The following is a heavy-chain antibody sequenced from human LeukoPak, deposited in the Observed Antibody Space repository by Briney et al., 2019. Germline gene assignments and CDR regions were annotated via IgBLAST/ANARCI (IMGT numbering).Heavy chain of an antibody. Sequence: SETLSLTCTVSGGSISSYYWSWIRQPPGKGLEWTGYIYFTGSTNYNPSLKSRVTMSVDTSKNQFSLKLSSVTAADTAVYYCARDHYGDPGTFDYWGQGTLVTVSS. V-gene: IGHV4-59*12. CDR3: ARDHYGDPGTFDY. CDR2: IYFTGST. J-gene: IGHJ4*02. CDR1: GGSISSYY. D-gene: IGHD4-17*01.